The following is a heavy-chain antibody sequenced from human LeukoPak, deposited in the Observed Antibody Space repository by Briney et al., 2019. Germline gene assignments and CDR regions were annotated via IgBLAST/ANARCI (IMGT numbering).Heavy chain of an antibody. CDR3: ARTYHYGMDV. V-gene: IGHV3-53*01. Sequence: GGSLRLSCAASVFTVSSEQMIWVRQARWKGLEWVSVIYSGGSTYYADSVKGRFTISRDNSKSTLYLQMNSLRAEDTAVYYCARTYHYGMDVWGQGTTVTVSS. J-gene: IGHJ6*02. CDR1: VFTVSSEQ. CDR2: IYSGGST.